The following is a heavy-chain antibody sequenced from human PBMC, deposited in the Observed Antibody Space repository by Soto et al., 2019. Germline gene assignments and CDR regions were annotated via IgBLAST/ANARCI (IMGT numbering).Heavy chain of an antibody. CDR3: ASRCRIAAAGQYYYYYGMDV. CDR1: GGTFSSYA. D-gene: IGHD6-13*01. CDR2: IIPIFGTA. Sequence: QVQLVQSGAEVKQPGSSVKVSCKASGGTFSSYAISWVRQAPGQGLEWMGGIIPIFGTANYAQKFKGRVTITADESTSTVYMELSSLRSEDTAVYYCASRCRIAAAGQYYYYYGMDVWGQWPTVTLSS. V-gene: IGHV1-69*01. J-gene: IGHJ6*02.